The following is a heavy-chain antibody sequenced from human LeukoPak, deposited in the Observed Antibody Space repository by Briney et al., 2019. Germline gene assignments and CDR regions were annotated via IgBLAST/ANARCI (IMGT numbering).Heavy chain of an antibody. CDR3: AKHDYGDFTPSPFPI. V-gene: IGHV3-23*01. Sequence: GGSLRLSCAASGFTFDGYAMSWVRQAPGKGLEWVSTVSERGVITTYADSVKGRFTISRDNSKNTLSLQMNSLRAEDTAIYYCAKHDYGDFTPSPFPIWGQGTLVTVSS. J-gene: IGHJ4*02. CDR2: VSERGVIT. CDR1: GFTFDGYA. D-gene: IGHD4-17*01.